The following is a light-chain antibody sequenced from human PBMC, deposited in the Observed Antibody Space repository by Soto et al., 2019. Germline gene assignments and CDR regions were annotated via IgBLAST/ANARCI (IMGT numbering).Light chain of an antibody. CDR3: SSFASADAAVV. CDR1: SSDVGRYNY. V-gene: IGLV2-14*03. CDR2: DVT. Sequence: QSVLTQPASVSGSPGQSITISCTGTSSDVGRYNYVCWYQQHPGKAPKLMIYDVTERSPGVSSRFSGSKSGNTASLTISGLQAEDEADYYCSSFASADAAVVFGGGTKVTVL. J-gene: IGLJ2*01.